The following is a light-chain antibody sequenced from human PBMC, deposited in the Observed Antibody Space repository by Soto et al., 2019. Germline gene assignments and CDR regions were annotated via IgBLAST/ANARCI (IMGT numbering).Light chain of an antibody. CDR1: SSNIGAGYD. J-gene: IGLJ2*01. Sequence: QSVLTQPPSVSGAPGQRVTISCTGSSSNIGAGYDVHWYQQLPGTAPKLLIYGNNNRPSGVPGRFSGSKSGTSASPAITGLQAEDEADYYCQSYDSSLSGVVFGGGTQLTVL. CDR3: QSYDSSLSGVV. V-gene: IGLV1-40*01. CDR2: GNN.